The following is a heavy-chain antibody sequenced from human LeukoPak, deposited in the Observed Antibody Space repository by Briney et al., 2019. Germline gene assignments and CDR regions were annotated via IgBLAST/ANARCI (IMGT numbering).Heavy chain of an antibody. D-gene: IGHD6-19*01. CDR3: ARDHHSSGWYPFDY. J-gene: IGHJ4*02. Sequence: GGSLRLSCAASGFTFSSYSMNWVRQAPGKGLEWVSFISSSSSYIYYADSVKGRFTISRDNAKNSLYLQMNSLRAEDTAVYYCARDHHSSGWYPFDYWGQGILVTVSS. CDR2: ISSSSSYI. CDR1: GFTFSSYS. V-gene: IGHV3-21*01.